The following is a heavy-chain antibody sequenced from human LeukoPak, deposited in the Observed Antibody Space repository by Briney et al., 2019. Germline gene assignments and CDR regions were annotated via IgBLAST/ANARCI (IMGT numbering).Heavy chain of an antibody. D-gene: IGHD6-13*01. CDR3: ARVAEAAAFDS. V-gene: IGHV3-21*06. CDR2: ISSNSRYI. Sequence: GGSLRLSCAASGFTFSSYSMNWVRQAPGKGLEWVSSISSNSRYIYYADSMRGRFTISRDNAKSSLYLQMNSLKPEDTAVYYCARVAEAAAFDSWGQGTLVTVSS. J-gene: IGHJ4*02. CDR1: GFTFSSYS.